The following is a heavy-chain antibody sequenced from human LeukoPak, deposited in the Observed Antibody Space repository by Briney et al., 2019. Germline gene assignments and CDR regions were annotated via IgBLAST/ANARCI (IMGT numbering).Heavy chain of an antibody. CDR3: AKDSGGVTSNYFDY. V-gene: IGHV3-23*01. D-gene: IGHD3-16*01. CDR2: ISGSGGST. CDR1: GFTFSSYA. Sequence: PGGSLRLSCAASGFTFSSYAMSWVRQAPGKGLEWVSAISGSGGSTYYADSVKGWFTISRDNSKNTLYLQMNSLRAEDTAVYYCAKDSGGVTSNYFDYWGQGTLVTVSA. J-gene: IGHJ4*02.